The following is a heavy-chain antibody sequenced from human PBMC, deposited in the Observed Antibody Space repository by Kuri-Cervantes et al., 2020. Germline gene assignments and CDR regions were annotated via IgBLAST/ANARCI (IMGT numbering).Heavy chain of an antibody. V-gene: IGHV1-3*01. CDR3: ARDHAYYDFWSGPLGYYYYMDV. J-gene: IGHJ6*03. CDR2: INAANGDT. CDR1: GYTFTAYP. D-gene: IGHD3-3*01. Sequence: ASVKVSCKASGYTFTAYPMHWVRLAPGQRLEWLGRINAANGDTRYSQNFQDRVTFSRDTSASTAYMELSSLRSEDTAVYYCARDHAYYDFWSGPLGYYYYMDVWGKGTTVTVSS.